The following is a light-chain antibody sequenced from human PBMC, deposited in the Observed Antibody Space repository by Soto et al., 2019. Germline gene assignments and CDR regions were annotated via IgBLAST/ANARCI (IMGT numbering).Light chain of an antibody. J-gene: IGKJ1*01. Sequence: DIQMTQSPSTLSASVGDRVTITCRASQSLNGWLAWFQKKPGKAPKVLIYKVSNLESGVPLRFSGNGSETEFTLTISSLQPDDFATYYCQQYNSNWWTFGQGTKVEIK. V-gene: IGKV1-5*03. CDR2: KVS. CDR1: QSLNGW. CDR3: QQYNSNWWT.